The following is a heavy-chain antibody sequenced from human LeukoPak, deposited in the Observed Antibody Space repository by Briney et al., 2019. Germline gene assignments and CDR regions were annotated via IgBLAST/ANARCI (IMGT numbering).Heavy chain of an antibody. Sequence: GGSLRLSCAASGFTFSSYWMSWVRQAPGKGLEWVANIKQDGSEKYYVDSVKGRFTISRDNAKNSLYLQMNSLRAEDTAEYYCARCGGGARSWFDPWGQGTLVTVSS. CDR1: GFTFSSYW. D-gene: IGHD2-21*01. V-gene: IGHV3-7*01. J-gene: IGHJ5*02. CDR3: ARCGGGARSWFDP. CDR2: IKQDGSEK.